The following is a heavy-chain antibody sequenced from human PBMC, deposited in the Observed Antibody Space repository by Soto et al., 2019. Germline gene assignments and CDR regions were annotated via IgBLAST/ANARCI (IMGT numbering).Heavy chain of an antibody. CDR1: GGSISSSSYY. D-gene: IGHD2-2*01. Sequence: SETLSLTCTVSGGSISSSSYYWGWIRQPPGKGLEWIGSIYYSGSTYYNPSLKSRVTISVDTSKNQFSLKLSSVTAAETAVYYRERNESYQYYFDHWGQGTLVTVSS. V-gene: IGHV4-39*01. CDR2: IYYSGST. CDR3: ERNESYQYYFDH. J-gene: IGHJ4*02.